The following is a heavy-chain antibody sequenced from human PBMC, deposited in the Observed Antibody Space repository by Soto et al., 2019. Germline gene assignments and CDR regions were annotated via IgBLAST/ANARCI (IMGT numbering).Heavy chain of an antibody. D-gene: IGHD2-2*01. Sequence: PSETLSLTCAVSGGSISSSNWWSWVRQPPGKGLEWIGEIYHSGSTNYNPSLKSRVTISVDKSKNQFSLKLSSVTAADTAVYYCARIVVVPAANYYYYYGMDVWGQGTTVTV. CDR2: IYHSGST. J-gene: IGHJ6*02. CDR1: GGSISSSNW. CDR3: ARIVVVPAANYYYYYGMDV. V-gene: IGHV4-4*02.